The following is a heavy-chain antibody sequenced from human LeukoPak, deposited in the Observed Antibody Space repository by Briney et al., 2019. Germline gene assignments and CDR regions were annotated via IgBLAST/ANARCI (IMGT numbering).Heavy chain of an antibody. CDR1: GGSFSGYY. V-gene: IGHV4-34*01. CDR2: INHSGGT. CDR3: ARSWDYDSSGYYYVDY. D-gene: IGHD3-22*01. J-gene: IGHJ4*02. Sequence: PETLSLTCAVYGGSFSGYYWSWIRQPPGKGLEWIGEINHSGGTNYNPSLKSRVTISVDTSKNQFSLKLSSVTAADTAVYYCARSWDYDSSGYYYVDYWGQGTLVTVSS.